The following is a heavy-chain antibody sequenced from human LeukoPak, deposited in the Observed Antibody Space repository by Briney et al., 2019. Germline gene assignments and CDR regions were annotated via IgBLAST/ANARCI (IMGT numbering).Heavy chain of an antibody. V-gene: IGHV3-48*03. CDR2: ISSSGSTI. D-gene: IGHD6-13*01. Sequence: RPGGSLRLSCAASGFTFSSYEMNWVRQAPGKGLEWVSYISSSGSTINYADSVKGRFTTSRDNAKNSLYLQMNSLRAEDTAVYYCATHTIGYSSSGAFDIWGQGTMVTVSS. CDR1: GFTFSSYE. J-gene: IGHJ3*02. CDR3: ATHTIGYSSSGAFDI.